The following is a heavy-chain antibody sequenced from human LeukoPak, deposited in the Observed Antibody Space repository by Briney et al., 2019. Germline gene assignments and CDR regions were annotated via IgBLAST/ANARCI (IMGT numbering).Heavy chain of an antibody. CDR1: GYSISSGYY. J-gene: IGHJ4*02. V-gene: IGHV4-38-2*01. CDR3: ARKGSGTYNFDY. Sequence: SETLSLTCAVSGYSISSGYYWGWIRPPPGKGLEWIGYIYHSGTTYYNPSLKSRFTISVDTFENQFSLRLISVTAADTAVYYCARKGSGTYNFDYWGQGTLVTVSS. D-gene: IGHD3-10*01. CDR2: IYHSGTT.